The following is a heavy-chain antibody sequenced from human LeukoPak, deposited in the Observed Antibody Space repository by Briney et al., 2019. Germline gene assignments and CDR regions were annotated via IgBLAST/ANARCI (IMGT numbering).Heavy chain of an antibody. J-gene: IGHJ4*02. CDR1: GFTFSSYS. CDR3: ARLDGVWFGEAPLYFDY. CDR2: ISSSSSTI. Sequence: GGSLRRSCAASGFTFSSYSRNWVRQAPGKGLEWVSYISSSSSTIYYADSVKGRFTISRDNAKNSLYLQMNSLRAEDTAVYYCARLDGVWFGEAPLYFDYWGQGTLVTVSS. V-gene: IGHV3-48*01. D-gene: IGHD3-10*01.